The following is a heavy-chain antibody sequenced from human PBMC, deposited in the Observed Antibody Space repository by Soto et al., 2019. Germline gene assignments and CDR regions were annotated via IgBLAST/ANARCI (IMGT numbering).Heavy chain of an antibody. CDR2: IYYSGST. V-gene: IGHV4-30-4*01. Sequence: QVQLQESGPGLVKPSQTLSLTCTVSGGSISSGDYYWSWIRQPPGKGLEWIGYIYYSGSTYYHPSLKSRVTISVDTSKNQFSLKLSSVTAADTAVYYCARVGVYYYDSSGYPFDYWGQGTLVTVSS. CDR3: ARVGVYYYDSSGYPFDY. J-gene: IGHJ4*02. D-gene: IGHD3-22*01. CDR1: GGSISSGDYY.